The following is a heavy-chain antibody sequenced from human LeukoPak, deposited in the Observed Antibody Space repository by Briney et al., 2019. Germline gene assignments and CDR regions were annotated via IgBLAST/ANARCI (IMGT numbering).Heavy chain of an antibody. J-gene: IGHJ4*02. D-gene: IGHD4-17*01. Sequence: GGSLRLSCAASGFTFSRYWMSWVRQAPGKGLEWVANIKQDGSEKYKNSLYLQMNSLRAEDTAVYYCASSLTTWVPAFDYWGQGTLVTVSS. CDR1: GFTFSRYW. V-gene: IGHV3-7*01. CDR2: IKQDGSEK. CDR3: ASSLTTWVPAFDY.